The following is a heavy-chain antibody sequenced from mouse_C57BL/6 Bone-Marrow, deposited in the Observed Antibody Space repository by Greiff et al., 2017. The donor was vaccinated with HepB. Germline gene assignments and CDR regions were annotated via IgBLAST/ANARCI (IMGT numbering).Heavy chain of an antibody. J-gene: IGHJ1*03. Sequence: EVQGVESGGGLVHPGGSLSLSCAASGFTFTDYYMSWVRQPPGKALEWLGFIRNKANGYTTEYSASVKGRFTISRDNSQSILYLQMNALRAEDSATYYCARYIAFFDVWGTGTTVTVSS. CDR1: GFTFTDYY. V-gene: IGHV7-3*01. CDR2: IRNKANGYTT. D-gene: IGHD6-1*01. CDR3: ARYIAFFDV.